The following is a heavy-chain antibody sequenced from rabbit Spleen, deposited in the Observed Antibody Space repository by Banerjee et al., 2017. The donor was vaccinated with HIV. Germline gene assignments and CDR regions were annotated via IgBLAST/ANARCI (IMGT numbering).Heavy chain of an antibody. CDR2: IDIGTSGFT. Sequence: QLLEESGGDLVKPGASLTLTCKASGLDFSGDSYDSYMCWVRQAPGKGLEWIACIDIGTSGFTYFATWAKGRFTCSKTSSTTVTLQMTRLTAADTATYFCARDTSSSFSSYGMDLWGPGTLVTVS. CDR3: ARDTSSSFSSYGMDL. J-gene: IGHJ6*01. D-gene: IGHD1-1*01. CDR1: GLDFSGDSY. V-gene: IGHV1S40*01.